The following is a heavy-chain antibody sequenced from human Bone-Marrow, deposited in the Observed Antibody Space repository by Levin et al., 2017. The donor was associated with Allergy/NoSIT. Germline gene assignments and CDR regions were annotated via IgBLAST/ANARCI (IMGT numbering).Heavy chain of an antibody. J-gene: IGHJ4*02. Sequence: GESLKISCAASGFTFSSYSMHWVRQAPGKGLEWVAVIWYDGSQEYYGGPVKGRFTISRDNSRNTLYLEMNSLRVDDTAVYYCAKDMEAAAGTMVGLDHWGQGILVTVSS. CDR3: AKDMEAAAGTMVGLDH. CDR2: IWYDGSQE. CDR1: GFTFSSYS. V-gene: IGHV3-33*06. D-gene: IGHD6-13*01.